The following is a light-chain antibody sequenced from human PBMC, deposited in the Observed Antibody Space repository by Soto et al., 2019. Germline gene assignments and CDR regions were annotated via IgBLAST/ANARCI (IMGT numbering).Light chain of an antibody. CDR2: EVS. Sequence: QSALTQPPSASGSPGQSVTISCTGTSSDVGAYTYVSWYQQYPGKAPKLMIYEVSTRPSRVPDRFSRSQSGNTASLTVSGVQAEDEADYYCTSYVGSDIWVFGGGTQLTVL. J-gene: IGLJ3*02. CDR3: TSYVGSDIWV. V-gene: IGLV2-8*01. CDR1: SSDVGAYTY.